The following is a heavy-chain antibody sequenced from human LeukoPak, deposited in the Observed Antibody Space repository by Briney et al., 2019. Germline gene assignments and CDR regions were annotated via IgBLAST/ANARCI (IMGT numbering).Heavy chain of an antibody. CDR2: ISYDGSNK. J-gene: IGHJ4*02. D-gene: IGHD4-17*01. Sequence: GGSLRLSCAASGFTFSSYGMHWVRQAPGKGLEWVAVISYDGSNKYYADSVKGRFTISRDNSKNTLYLQMNSLRAEDTAVYYCARETTVTGNDYWGQGTLVTVSS. V-gene: IGHV3-30*19. CDR1: GFTFSSYG. CDR3: ARETTVTGNDY.